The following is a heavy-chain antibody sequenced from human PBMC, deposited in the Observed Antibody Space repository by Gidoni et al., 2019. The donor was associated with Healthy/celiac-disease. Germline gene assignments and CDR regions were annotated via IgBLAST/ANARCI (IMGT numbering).Heavy chain of an antibody. CDR3: ARGGRYGDYLKGWFDP. CDR1: GYTFTSYY. Sequence: QVQLVQSGAEVKKPGASVKVSCKASGYTFTSYYMHWVRQAPGQGLEWMGIINPSGGSTSYAQKFQGRVTMTRDTSTSTVYMELSSLRSEDTAVYYCARGGRYGDYLKGWFDPWGQGTLVTVSS. V-gene: IGHV1-46*01. J-gene: IGHJ5*02. D-gene: IGHD4-17*01. CDR2: INPSGGST.